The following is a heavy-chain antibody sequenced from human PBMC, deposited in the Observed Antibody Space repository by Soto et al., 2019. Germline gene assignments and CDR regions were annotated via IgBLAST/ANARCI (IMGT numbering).Heavy chain of an antibody. Sequence: PSETLPLTCTVSGGYISSSSYYWGWIRQPPGKGLEWIGSIYYSGSTYYNPSLKSRFTISRDNAKNSLYLQMNSLRAEDTALYYCAKDKNYGGEYYYYGMDVWGQGTTVTVSS. CDR3: AKDKNYGGEYYYYGMDV. V-gene: IGHV4-39*02. J-gene: IGHJ6*02. D-gene: IGHD4-17*01. CDR1: GGYISSSSYY. CDR2: IYYSGST.